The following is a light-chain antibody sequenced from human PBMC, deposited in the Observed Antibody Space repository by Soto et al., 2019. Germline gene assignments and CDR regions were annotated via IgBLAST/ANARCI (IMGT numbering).Light chain of an antibody. J-gene: IGLJ2*01. CDR3: LFSYSGARV. CDR1: TGAVTSSHY. CDR2: DTN. V-gene: IGLV7-46*01. Sequence: QAVVTQEPSLTVSPGGTVTLTCGCTTGAVTSSHYPYWFQQKPGQAPRTLIYDTNNKHSWTPARFSGSLLGGKAALTLSGAQPEDEADYYCLFSYSGARVFGGGTKVTVL.